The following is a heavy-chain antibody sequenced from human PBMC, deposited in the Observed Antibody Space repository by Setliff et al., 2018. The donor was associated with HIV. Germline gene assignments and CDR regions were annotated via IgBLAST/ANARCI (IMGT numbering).Heavy chain of an antibody. V-gene: IGHV4-59*11. Sequence: PSETLSLTCTVSGGSISSHYWSWIRQPPGKGLEWIGGIHYSGSTNYNPSLKSRVTISADTSKNQFSLKLSSVTAADTALYFCAREAYFFASGTYYFDSWGQGTLVTVSS. CDR2: IHYSGST. CDR3: AREAYFFASGTYYFDS. D-gene: IGHD3-10*01. J-gene: IGHJ4*02. CDR1: GGSISSHY.